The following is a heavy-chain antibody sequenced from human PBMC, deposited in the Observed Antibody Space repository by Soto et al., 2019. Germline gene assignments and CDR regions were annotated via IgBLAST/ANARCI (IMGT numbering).Heavy chain of an antibody. CDR3: ARELEGGVFDL. CDR2: LSYTGST. V-gene: IGHV4-30-4*01. D-gene: IGHD2-8*02. J-gene: IGHJ3*01. CDR1: GGPVRDAYSY. Sequence: QVHLQDSGPQLVRPSQALSLTCTVSGGPVRDAYSYWTWIRQPPGKGLEWMGYLSYTGSTYYNPSLRNRAAISVDESTNSLSPSLTSVTAADTAVYFCARELEGGVFDLWGRGTLVTVSS.